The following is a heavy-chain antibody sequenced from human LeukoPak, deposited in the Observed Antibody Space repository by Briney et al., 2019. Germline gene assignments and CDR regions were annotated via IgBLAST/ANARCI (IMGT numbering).Heavy chain of an antibody. V-gene: IGHV4-38-2*01. D-gene: IGHD5-12*01. J-gene: IGHJ4*02. CDR1: GFSITSGHY. CDR2: IYYSGRT. CDR3: ARHGGLKYGGYEKRFDY. Sequence: PSETLSLTCAVSGFSITSGHYWGWIRQPPGKGLEWIGSIYYSGRTYYNPSLESRVTISVDTSKNQFSLKLNSVTAADTAVYYCARHGGLKYGGYEKRFDYWGQGTLVTVSS.